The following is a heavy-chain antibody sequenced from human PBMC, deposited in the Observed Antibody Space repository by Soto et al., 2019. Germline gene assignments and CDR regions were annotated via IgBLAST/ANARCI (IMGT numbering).Heavy chain of an antibody. CDR3: ARASDHPYGDYNIDY. Sequence: QVQLVESGGGVVQPGRSLRLSCAASGFTFSSYAMHWVRQAPGKGLEWVAVISYDGSNKYYADSVKGRFTISRDNSKNTLYLQMNSLRAEDTAVYYCARASDHPYGDYNIDYWGQGTLVTVSS. CDR2: ISYDGSNK. CDR1: GFTFSSYA. J-gene: IGHJ4*02. V-gene: IGHV3-30-3*01. D-gene: IGHD4-17*01.